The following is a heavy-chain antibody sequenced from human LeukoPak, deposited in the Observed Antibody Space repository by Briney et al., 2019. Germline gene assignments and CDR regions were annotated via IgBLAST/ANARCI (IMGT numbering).Heavy chain of an antibody. J-gene: IGHJ4*02. Sequence: GGSLRLSCAASGFTFSSYAMSWVRQAPGKGPEWVSAIGGSGGSTYYADSVKGRFTISRDNSKNTLYLQMNSLRAEDTAVYYCAKKERRIAAAVYFDYWGQGTLVTVSS. CDR1: GFTFSSYA. CDR3: AKKERRIAAAVYFDY. D-gene: IGHD6-13*01. CDR2: IGGSGGST. V-gene: IGHV3-23*01.